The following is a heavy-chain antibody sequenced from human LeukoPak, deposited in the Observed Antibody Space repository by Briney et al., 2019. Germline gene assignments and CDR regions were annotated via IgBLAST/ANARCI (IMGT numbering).Heavy chain of an antibody. CDR1: GFTFSNYG. CDR3: ARGHYGLDY. Sequence: PGGSLRLSCAASGFTFSNYGMHWVRQAPGKGLEWVAFIRYDTSQQYYADSVKGRFTISRDNAKNSLYLQMNSLRAEDTAVYYCARGHYGLDYWGQGTLVTVSS. CDR2: IRYDTSQQ. D-gene: IGHD3-10*01. J-gene: IGHJ4*02. V-gene: IGHV3-30*02.